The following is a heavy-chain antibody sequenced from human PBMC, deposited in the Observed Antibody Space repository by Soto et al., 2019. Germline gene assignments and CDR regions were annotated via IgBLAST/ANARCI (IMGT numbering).Heavy chain of an antibody. CDR1: LGSITGYY. CDR2: SYYTGAT. Sequence: QVQLQESGPGLVKPSETLSLTCTVSLGSITGYYWSWIRQSPGKGLEWIGCSYYTGATNYNPSLKSRVTISVHSSKNQCSLTLSSATAADTALYYCARERTPRTGFDYWGQGTLVTVSS. J-gene: IGHJ4*02. CDR3: ARERTPRTGFDY. V-gene: IGHV4-59*01. D-gene: IGHD1-1*01.